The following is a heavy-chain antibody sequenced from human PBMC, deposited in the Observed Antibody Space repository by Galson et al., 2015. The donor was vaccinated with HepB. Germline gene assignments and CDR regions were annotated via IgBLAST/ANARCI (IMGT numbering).Heavy chain of an antibody. CDR1: GYTFTSYG. V-gene: IGHV1-18*01. CDR3: ARDLSIVGQWLGDDAFDI. D-gene: IGHD6-19*01. CDR2: ISAYNGNT. J-gene: IGHJ3*02. Sequence: SVKVSCKASGYTFTSYGISWVRQAPGQGLEWMGWISAYNGNTNYAQKLQGRVTMTTDTSTSTAYMELRSLRSDDTAVYYCARDLSIVGQWLGDDAFDIWGQGTMVTVSS.